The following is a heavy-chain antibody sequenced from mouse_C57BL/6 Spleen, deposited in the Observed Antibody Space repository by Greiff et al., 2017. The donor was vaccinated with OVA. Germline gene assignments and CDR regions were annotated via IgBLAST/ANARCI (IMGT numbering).Heavy chain of an antibody. V-gene: IGHV1-64*01. CDR3: AVGAGYYGSSSVTG. J-gene: IGHJ2*01. Sequence: QVQLQQPGAELVKPGASVKLSCKASGYTFTSYWMHWVKQRPGQGLEWIGMIHPNSGSTNYNEKFKSKATLTVDKSSSTAYMQLSSLTSEDSAVYYCAVGAGYYGSSSVTGWGQGTTLAVSS. CDR1: GYTFTSYW. CDR2: IHPNSGST. D-gene: IGHD1-1*01.